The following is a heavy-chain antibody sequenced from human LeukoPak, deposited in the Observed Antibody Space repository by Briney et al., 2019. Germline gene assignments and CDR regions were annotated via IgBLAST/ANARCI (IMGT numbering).Heavy chain of an antibody. D-gene: IGHD5-12*01. CDR2: ISYDGSNK. J-gene: IGHJ4*02. CDR3: ARVGVAIDHFDY. V-gene: IGHV3-30*03. Sequence: GRSLRLSCAASGFTFSSYGMHWVRQAPGKGLEWVAVISYDGSNKYYADSVKGRFTISRDNSKNTLYLQMNSLRAEDTAVYYCARVGVAIDHFDYWGQGTLVTVSS. CDR1: GFTFSSYG.